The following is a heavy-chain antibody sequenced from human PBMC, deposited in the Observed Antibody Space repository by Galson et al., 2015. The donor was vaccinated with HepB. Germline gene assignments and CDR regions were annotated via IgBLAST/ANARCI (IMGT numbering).Heavy chain of an antibody. Sequence: SVKVSCKASGGTFSSYTISWVRQVPGQGLEWMGGIIPIFGTVNYAQRFQGRVTIIADESTSTAYMELSSLRSEDTAVYYCARGTRPVGMDVWGQGTTVTVSS. J-gene: IGHJ6*02. CDR3: ARGTRPVGMDV. CDR1: GGTFSSYT. V-gene: IGHV1-69*13. CDR2: IIPIFGTV.